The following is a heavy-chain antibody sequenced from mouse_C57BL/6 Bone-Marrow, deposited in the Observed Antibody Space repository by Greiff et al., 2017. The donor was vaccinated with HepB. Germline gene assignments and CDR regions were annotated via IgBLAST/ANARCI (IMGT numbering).Heavy chain of an antibody. CDR3: ARILDYYGSRLWYFDV. J-gene: IGHJ1*03. CDR2: IYPRSGNT. D-gene: IGHD1-1*01. CDR1: GYTFTSYG. V-gene: IGHV1-81*01. Sequence: QVQLQQSGAELARPGASVKLSCKASGYTFTSYGISWVKQRTGQGLEWIGEIYPRSGNTYYNEKFKGKATLTADKSSSTAYMELRSLTSEDSAVYFCARILDYYGSRLWYFDVWGTGTTVTVSS.